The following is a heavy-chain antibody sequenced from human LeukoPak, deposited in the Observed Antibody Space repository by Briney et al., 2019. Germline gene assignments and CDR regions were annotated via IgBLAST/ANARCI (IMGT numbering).Heavy chain of an antibody. V-gene: IGHV1-2*02. Sequence: ASVQVSCKASGYIFIGYYIHWVRQAPGQGLEWMGWINPKSGGTNYAQKFQGRVTMTRDTSISTVYMELSRLRSDDTAVYYCARRGYSYGYESAVYYYYMDVWGKGTTLTISS. CDR3: ARRGYSYGYESAVYYYYMDV. CDR1: GYIFIGYY. D-gene: IGHD5-18*01. CDR2: INPKSGGT. J-gene: IGHJ6*03.